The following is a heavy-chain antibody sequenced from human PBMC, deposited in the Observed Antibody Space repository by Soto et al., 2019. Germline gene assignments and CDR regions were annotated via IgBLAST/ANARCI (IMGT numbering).Heavy chain of an antibody. Sequence: QVHLVQSGAEVKKPGAPVKVSCKASVYTFTNHGISWVRQTPGQGLEWMGWISAFNGYAAYEQELQDRFTMTIDTSTSTAYMEVRRLTSHDTALYYCPSGVNIFGVGNAMCVSGEGTTVSVSS. CDR3: PSGVNIFGVGNAMCV. CDR1: VYTFTNHG. J-gene: IGHJ6*02. D-gene: IGHD3-3*02. CDR2: ISAFNGYA. V-gene: IGHV1-18*01.